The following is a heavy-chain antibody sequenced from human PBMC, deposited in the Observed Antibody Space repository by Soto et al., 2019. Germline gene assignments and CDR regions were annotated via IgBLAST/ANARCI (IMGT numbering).Heavy chain of an antibody. J-gene: IGHJ6*03. Sequence: QVQLQESGPGLVKPSQTLSLTCTVSGGSISSGGYYWSWIRQHPGKGLEWIGYIYYSGSTYNNPPLKSRVTISVDTSKNQFSLKLSSVTAADTAVYYCALGELSSYYYYYMDVWGKGTTVTVSS. CDR3: ALGELSSYYYYYMDV. CDR2: IYYSGST. CDR1: GGSISSGGYY. V-gene: IGHV4-31*03. D-gene: IGHD3-16*02.